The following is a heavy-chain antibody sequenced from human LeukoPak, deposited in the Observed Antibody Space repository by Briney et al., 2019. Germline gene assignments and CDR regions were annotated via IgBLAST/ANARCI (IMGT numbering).Heavy chain of an antibody. V-gene: IGHV4-39*01. Sequence: SETLSLTCTVSGGSISSSSYHWGWVRQPRGKGLEWIGSIYYSGSTSYNPSLKSRVTISVGTSKNQFSLKLNSVTAADTAVYYCARHVGVTRGRFDYWGQGTLVTVSS. J-gene: IGHJ4*02. CDR2: IYYSGST. D-gene: IGHD1-26*01. CDR1: GGSISSSSYH. CDR3: ARHVGVTRGRFDY.